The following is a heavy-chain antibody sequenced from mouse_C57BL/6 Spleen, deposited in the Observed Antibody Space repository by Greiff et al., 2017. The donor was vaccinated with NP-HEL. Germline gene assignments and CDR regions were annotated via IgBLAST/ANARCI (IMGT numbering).Heavy chain of an antibody. V-gene: IGHV5-17*01. D-gene: IGHD1-1*01. J-gene: IGHJ1*03. CDR3: ARGGPYYYGSSGYFDV. Sequence: EVMLVESGGGLVKPGGSLKLSCAASGFTFSDYGMHWVRQAPEKGLEWVAYISSGSSTIYYADTVKGRFTLSRDNAKNTLFLQMTSLRSEDTAMYYCARGGPYYYGSSGYFDVWGTGTTVTVSS. CDR1: GFTFSDYG. CDR2: ISSGSSTI.